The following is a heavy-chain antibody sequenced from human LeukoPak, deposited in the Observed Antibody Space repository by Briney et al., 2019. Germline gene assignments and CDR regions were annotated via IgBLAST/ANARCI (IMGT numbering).Heavy chain of an antibody. CDR1: GGSISSSNW. J-gene: IGHJ4*02. D-gene: IGHD3-16*01. V-gene: IGHV4-4*02. Sequence: SGTLSLTCAVSGGSISSSNWWSWVRQPPGKGLEWIGEIYHSGSTNYNPSLKSRVTISVDKSKNQFSLKLSSVTAADTAVYYCARAHRGLGGSFDYWGQGTLVTVSS. CDR3: ARAHRGLGGSFDY. CDR2: IYHSGST.